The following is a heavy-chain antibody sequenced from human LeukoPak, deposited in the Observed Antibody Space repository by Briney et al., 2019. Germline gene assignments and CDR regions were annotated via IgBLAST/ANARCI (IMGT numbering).Heavy chain of an antibody. Sequence: ASVKVSCKASGYTFTSYGISWVRQAPGQGLEWMGWISAYKGNTNYAQKLQGRVTMTTDTSTSTAYVELRSLRSDDTAVYYCARDTYIVVVVAATHYYYYGMDVWGQGTTVTVSS. CDR1: GYTFTSYG. V-gene: IGHV1-18*01. CDR3: ARDTYIVVVVAATHYYYYGMDV. CDR2: ISAYKGNT. J-gene: IGHJ6*02. D-gene: IGHD2-15*01.